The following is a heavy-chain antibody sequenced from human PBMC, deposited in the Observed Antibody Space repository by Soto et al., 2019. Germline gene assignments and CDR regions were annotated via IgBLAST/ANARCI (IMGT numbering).Heavy chain of an antibody. CDR2: ISSSGDII. J-gene: IGHJ4*01. D-gene: IGHD3-22*01. CDR3: ARDLGYYDSSGYFDY. CDR1: GFTFSDHY. Sequence: QVQLVESGGGLVKPGGSLRLSCSASGFTFSDHYMSWIRQAPGKGLEWVSYISSSGDIIYYADSVKGRFTISRDNAKNSLYLQMNSLRAEDTAVYYCARDLGYYDSSGYFDYWGQGTLVTVSS. V-gene: IGHV3-11*01.